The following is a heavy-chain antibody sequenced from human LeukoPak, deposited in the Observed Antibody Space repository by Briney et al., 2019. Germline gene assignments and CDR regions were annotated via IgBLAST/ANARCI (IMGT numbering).Heavy chain of an antibody. D-gene: IGHD6-13*01. J-gene: IGHJ4*02. CDR2: IYYSGST. Sequence: SQTLSLTCTVSGGSISSGDYYWSWIRQPPGKGLEWIRYIYYSGSTYYNPSLKSRVTISVDTSKNQFSLKLSSVTAADTAVYYCARVASSSWYYFDYWGQGTLVTVSS. V-gene: IGHV4-30-4*08. CDR1: GGSISSGDYY. CDR3: ARVASSSWYYFDY.